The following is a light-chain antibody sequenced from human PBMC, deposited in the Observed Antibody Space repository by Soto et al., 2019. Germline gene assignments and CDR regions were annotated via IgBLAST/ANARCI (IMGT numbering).Light chain of an antibody. Sequence: EIVLTQSPATLSVSPGERVTLSCRASHSVPTNYLAWYQQKPGQAPRLLIYGASTRATGIPARFSGSGSGTEFTLTISSLQSEDFAVYYCQQYNNWPSWTFGQGTKVDIK. J-gene: IGKJ1*01. V-gene: IGKV3-15*01. CDR3: QQYNNWPSWT. CDR2: GAS. CDR1: HSVPTNY.